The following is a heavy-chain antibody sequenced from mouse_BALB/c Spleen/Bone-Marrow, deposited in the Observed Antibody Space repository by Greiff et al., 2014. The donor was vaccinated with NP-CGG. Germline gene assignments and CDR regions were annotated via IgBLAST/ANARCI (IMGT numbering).Heavy chain of an antibody. Sequence: VQLQQSGAELVKPGASVKLSCKASGYTFTSYWMHWVKQRPGQGLEWIGEINPSNGRTNYNEKFKCKATLTVDKSSSTAYMQLSSLTSEDSAVYYCARGRPSAMDYWGQGTSVTVSS. V-gene: IGHV1S81*02. CDR2: INPSNGRT. CDR3: ARGRPSAMDY. CDR1: GYTFTSYW. J-gene: IGHJ4*01.